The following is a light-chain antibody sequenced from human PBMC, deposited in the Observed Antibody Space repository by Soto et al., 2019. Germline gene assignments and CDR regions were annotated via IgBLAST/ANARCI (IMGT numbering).Light chain of an antibody. Sequence: QTVVTQPPSVSGAPGQRVTISCTGSSSNIGAGYDVHWYQQLPGTAPKLLIYGNSNRPSGVPDRFSGSKSGTSASLAITGLRAEDEADYYCQSYDSSLSGAAFGTGTKLTV. V-gene: IGLV1-40*01. CDR1: SSNIGAGYD. CDR2: GNS. J-gene: IGLJ1*01. CDR3: QSYDSSLSGAA.